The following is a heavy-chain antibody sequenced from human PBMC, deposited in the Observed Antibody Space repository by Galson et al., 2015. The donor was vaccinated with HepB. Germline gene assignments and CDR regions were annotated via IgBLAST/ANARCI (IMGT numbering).Heavy chain of an antibody. V-gene: IGHV1-18*01. D-gene: IGHD6-13*01. Sequence: SVKVSCKASGYTFHNYDITWVRQAPGQGLEWMGWISPYNGNTHYAQNFQGRVTLTTDTSTTTAYMELRNLRSDDTAVYYCARQDSSIWLVVAFDVCGQGTMGTVS. CDR1: GYTFHNYD. CDR3: ARQDSSIWLVVAFDV. J-gene: IGHJ3*01. CDR2: ISPYNGNT.